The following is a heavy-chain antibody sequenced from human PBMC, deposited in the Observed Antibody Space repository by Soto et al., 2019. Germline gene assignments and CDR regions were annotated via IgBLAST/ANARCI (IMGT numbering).Heavy chain of an antibody. CDR2: INPSGGST. D-gene: IGHD3-9*01. Sequence: ASVKVSCKASGYTFTSYYMHWVRQAPGQGLEWMGIINPSGGSTSYAQKFQGRVTMTRDTSTSTVYMELSSLRSEDTAVYYCAVDSSSPGQTSYYDILTGYPGGWFDPWGQGTLVTVSS. CDR1: GYTFTSYY. CDR3: AVDSSSPGQTSYYDILTGYPGGWFDP. J-gene: IGHJ5*02. V-gene: IGHV1-46*01.